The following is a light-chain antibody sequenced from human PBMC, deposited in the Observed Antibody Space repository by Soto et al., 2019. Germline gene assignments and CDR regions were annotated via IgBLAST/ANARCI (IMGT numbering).Light chain of an antibody. CDR1: HSVSRNY. CDR3: EQYGISPT. J-gene: IGKJ1*01. Sequence: EIALTQSPGTLSLSPGERATLSCRSSHSVSRNYLAWSQQKPGQAPRLLIYDVFSMTNGIPERFSGCGSGTDFSLTVSRLEPGHFAVYYCEQYGISPTFGQGTKVEIK. CDR2: DVF. V-gene: IGKV3-20*01.